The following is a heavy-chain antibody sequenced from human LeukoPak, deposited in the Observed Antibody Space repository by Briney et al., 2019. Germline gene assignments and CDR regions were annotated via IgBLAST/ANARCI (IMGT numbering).Heavy chain of an antibody. CDR3: ARDGIPRGSGSYGAD. Sequence: GGSLRLSCAASGFTFSTCAMHWVRQAPGKGLEWVAVISHDGSSKNYADPVKGRFTISRDNSQNTLYVQMNSLRAEDTAVYYCARDGIPRGSGSYGADWGQGTLVTVPS. CDR1: GFTFSTCA. V-gene: IGHV3-30*01. J-gene: IGHJ4*02. CDR2: ISHDGSSK. D-gene: IGHD3-10*01.